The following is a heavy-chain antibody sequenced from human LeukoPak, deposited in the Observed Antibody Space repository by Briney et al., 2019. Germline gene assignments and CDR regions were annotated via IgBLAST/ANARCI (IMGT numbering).Heavy chain of an antibody. CDR3: ARGYRIQLWLPPPGY. V-gene: IGHV1-46*01. CDR2: INPSGGST. D-gene: IGHD5-18*01. J-gene: IGHJ4*02. Sequence: GASVEVSCKASGYTFTSYYMHWVRQAPGQGLEWMGIINPSGGSTSYAQKFQGRVTMTRDTSTSTVYMELSSLRSEDTAVYYCARGYRIQLWLPPPGYWGQGTLVTVSS. CDR1: GYTFTSYY.